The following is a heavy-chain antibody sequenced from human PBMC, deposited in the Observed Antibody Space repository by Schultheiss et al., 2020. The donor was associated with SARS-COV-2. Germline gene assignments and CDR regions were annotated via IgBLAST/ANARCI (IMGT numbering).Heavy chain of an antibody. CDR1: GFTFSSYG. D-gene: IGHD5-18*01. V-gene: IGHV3-NL1*01. CDR2: ISGSGGST. J-gene: IGHJ3*02. Sequence: GGSLRLSCAASGFTFSSYGMHWVRQAPGKGLEWVAVISGSGGSTYYADSVKGRFTISRDNSKNTLYLQMNSLRAEDTAVYYCARDRVDTAMVDAFDIWGQGTMVTVSS. CDR3: ARDRVDTAMVDAFDI.